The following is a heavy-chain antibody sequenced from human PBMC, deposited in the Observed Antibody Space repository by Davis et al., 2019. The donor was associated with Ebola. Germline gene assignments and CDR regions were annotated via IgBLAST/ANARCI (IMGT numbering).Heavy chain of an antibody. D-gene: IGHD6-25*01. Sequence: GGSLRLSCAASGFTFSGFWMSWVRQAPGKGLEWVANIKQDGSEKYYVDSVKGRFTISRDNSKNTLNLQMNSLRAEDTAVYHCVRAVQGVAATVPYYYYGMDVWGQGTTVTVSS. CDR3: VRAVQGVAATVPYYYYGMDV. CDR1: GFTFSGFW. J-gene: IGHJ6*02. V-gene: IGHV3-7*03. CDR2: IKQDGSEK.